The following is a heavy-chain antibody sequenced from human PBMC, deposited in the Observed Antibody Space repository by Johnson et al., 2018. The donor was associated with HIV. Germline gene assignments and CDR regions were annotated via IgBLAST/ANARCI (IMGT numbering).Heavy chain of an antibody. D-gene: IGHD3-22*01. CDR2: ISCNSGSI. Sequence: VQLVESGGGLVQPGRSLRLSCAPSGFTFDDYAMHWVRQAPGKGLEWVSGISCNSGSIGYVDSVKGRFTISRDNAKKSVDLQMNRLRAEDTAVYYCARDQDWGYYDSTAFDIWGQGTMVTVSS. CDR1: GFTFDDYA. J-gene: IGHJ3*02. V-gene: IGHV3-9*01. CDR3: ARDQDWGYYDSTAFDI.